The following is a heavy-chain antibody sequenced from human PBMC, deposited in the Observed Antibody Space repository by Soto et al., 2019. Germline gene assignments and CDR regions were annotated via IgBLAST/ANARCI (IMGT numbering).Heavy chain of an antibody. CDR3: ARDGGWQGDAY. V-gene: IGHV3-53*04. D-gene: IGHD3-16*01. Sequence: EVQLVESGGGLVQPGGSLRLSCAASGFTVSSNYMSWVRQAPGKGLEWVSVIYSGGGTYYADSVKGRFTISRHNSKNTLYLQMNSLRAEDTAVYYRARDGGWQGDAYWGQGTLVTVSS. CDR2: IYSGGGT. CDR1: GFTVSSNY. J-gene: IGHJ4*02.